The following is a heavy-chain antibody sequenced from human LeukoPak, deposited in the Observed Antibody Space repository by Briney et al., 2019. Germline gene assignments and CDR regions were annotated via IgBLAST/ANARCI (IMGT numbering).Heavy chain of an antibody. J-gene: IGHJ4*02. V-gene: IGHV3-30*18. CDR3: VEGYGSGSYSTDY. CDR2: ISYDGSNT. D-gene: IGHD3-10*01. CDR1: GFTFSNYG. Sequence: PGGSLRLSCAASGFTFSNYGMHWVRQAPGKGLDWVAFISYDGSNTYYADSVKGRFTISRDNSKNTLYLQMNSLRTEDTAVYYCVEGYGSGSYSTDYWGQGTLITGSS.